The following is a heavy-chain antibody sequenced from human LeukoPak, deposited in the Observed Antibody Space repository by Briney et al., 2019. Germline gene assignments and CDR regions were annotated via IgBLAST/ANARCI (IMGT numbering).Heavy chain of an antibody. CDR1: GYTFTSYG. Sequence: SVKVSCKASGYTFTSYGISWARQAPGQGLEWMGWISAYNGNTNYAQKLQGRVTMTTDTSTSTAYMELRSLRSDDTAVYYCARDGNLDYDSSGYYYWGQGTLVTVSS. V-gene: IGHV1-18*01. D-gene: IGHD3-22*01. CDR2: ISAYNGNT. J-gene: IGHJ4*02. CDR3: ARDGNLDYDSSGYYY.